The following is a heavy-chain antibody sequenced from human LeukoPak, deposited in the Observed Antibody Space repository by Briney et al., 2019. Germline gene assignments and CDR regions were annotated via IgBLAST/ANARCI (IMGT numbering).Heavy chain of an antibody. CDR2: ISGSGGST. CDR3: AKDLMITFGGVIIHPGNFDY. Sequence: GGPLRLSCAASGFTFSSYAMSWVRQAPGKGLEWVSAISGSGGSTYYADSVKGRFTISRDNSKNTLYLQMNSLRAEDTAVYYCAKDLMITFGGVIIHPGNFDYWGQGTLVTVSS. V-gene: IGHV3-23*01. D-gene: IGHD3-16*01. J-gene: IGHJ4*02. CDR1: GFTFSSYA.